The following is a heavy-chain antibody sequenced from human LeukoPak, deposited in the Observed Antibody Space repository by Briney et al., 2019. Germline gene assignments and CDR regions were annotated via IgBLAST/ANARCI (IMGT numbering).Heavy chain of an antibody. CDR2: ISAYNGNT. D-gene: IGHD2-15*01. V-gene: IGHV1-18*01. Sequence: ASVKXSCKASGYTFTSYGISWVRQAPGQGLEWMGWISAYNGNTNHAQKLQGRVTMTTDTSTSTAYMELRSLRSDDTAVYYCARLAVVVAAIGSVTAFDIWGQGTMVTVSS. CDR3: ARLAVVVAAIGSVTAFDI. J-gene: IGHJ3*02. CDR1: GYTFTSYG.